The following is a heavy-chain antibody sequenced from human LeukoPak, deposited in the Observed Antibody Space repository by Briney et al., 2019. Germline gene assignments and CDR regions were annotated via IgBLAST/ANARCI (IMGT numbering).Heavy chain of an antibody. CDR1: GYTFTGYY. CDR2: INPNSGGT. CDR3: ARDLGTYYYDFDY. D-gene: IGHD3-10*01. J-gene: IGHJ4*02. V-gene: IGHV1-2*02. Sequence: ASVKVSCTASGYTFTGYYMHWVRQAPGQGREWMGWINPNSGGTNYAQKFQGRVTMTRDTSISTAYMELSRLRSDDTAVYYCARDLGTYYYDFDYWGQGTLVTVSS.